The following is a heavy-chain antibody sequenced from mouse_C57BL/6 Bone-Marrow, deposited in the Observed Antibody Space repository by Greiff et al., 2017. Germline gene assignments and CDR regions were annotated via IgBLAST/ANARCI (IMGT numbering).Heavy chain of an antibody. V-gene: IGHV14-4*01. CDR1: GFNIKDDY. CDR2: IDPENGDT. J-gene: IGHJ3*01. Sequence: VQLQQSGAELVRPGASVKLSCTASGFNIKDDYMHWVKQSPEQGLEWIGWIDPENGDTEYASKFQGKATITADTSSNTAYLQLSSLTSEDTAVYYCSTNTAQAPFAYWGQGTLVTVSA. D-gene: IGHD3-2*02. CDR3: STNTAQAPFAY.